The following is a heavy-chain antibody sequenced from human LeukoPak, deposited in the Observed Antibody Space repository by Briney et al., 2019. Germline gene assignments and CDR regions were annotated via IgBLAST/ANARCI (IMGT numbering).Heavy chain of an antibody. J-gene: IGHJ3*02. CDR2: ISSSSSYI. CDR1: GFTFSSYS. CDR3: ARDYYDSSGPLDAFDI. V-gene: IGHV3-21*01. D-gene: IGHD3-22*01. Sequence: PGGSLRLSCAASGFTFSSYSMNWVRQAPGKGLEWVSSISSSSSYIYYADSVKGRFTISRDNSKNTLYLQMNSLRAEDTAVYYCARDYYDSSGPLDAFDIWGQGTMVTVSS.